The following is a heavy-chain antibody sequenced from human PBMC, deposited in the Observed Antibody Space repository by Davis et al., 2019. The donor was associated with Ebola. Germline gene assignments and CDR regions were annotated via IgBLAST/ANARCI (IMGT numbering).Heavy chain of an antibody. V-gene: IGHV3-21*01. CDR3: ARVSDPRTIDY. Sequence: GESLKISCGASGFTFSSHTMNWVRQAPGKGLEWVSSISPTSTYIYSAVSVRGRFTISRDNAENSLFLQMNSLRAEDSAVYYCARVSDPRTIDYWGQGTLVTVPS. D-gene: IGHD5/OR15-5a*01. CDR2: ISPTSTYI. J-gene: IGHJ4*02. CDR1: GFTFSSHT.